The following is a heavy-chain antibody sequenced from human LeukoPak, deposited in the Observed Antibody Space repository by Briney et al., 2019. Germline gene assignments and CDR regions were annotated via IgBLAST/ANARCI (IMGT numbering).Heavy chain of an antibody. CDR2: IYSGGST. CDR3: ASPSIAARNYYYYGMDV. CDR1: GFTVSSNY. J-gene: IGHJ6*02. V-gene: IGHV3-53*04. D-gene: IGHD6-6*01. Sequence: GGSLRLSCAASGFTVSSNYMSWVRQAPGKGLEWVSVIYSGGSTYYADSVKGRFTISRHNSKNTLYLQMNSLRAEDTAVYYCASPSIAARNYYYYGMDVWGQGTTVTVSS.